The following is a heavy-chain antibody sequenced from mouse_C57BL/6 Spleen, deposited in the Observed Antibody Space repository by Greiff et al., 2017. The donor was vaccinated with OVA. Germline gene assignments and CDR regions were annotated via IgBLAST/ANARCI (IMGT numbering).Heavy chain of an antibody. Sequence: QVQLQQSGAELVKPGASVKLSCKASGYTFTSYWMHWVKQRPGRGLEWIGRIDPSSGGTKYNEKFKGKATLTVDKSSSTAYMQLRSLTSEDSAVYYCARDDGNYFDYWGQGTLVTVSA. CDR1: GYTFTSYW. CDR3: ARDDGNYFDY. J-gene: IGHJ3*01. CDR2: IDPSSGGT. V-gene: IGHV1-72*01. D-gene: IGHD2-1*01.